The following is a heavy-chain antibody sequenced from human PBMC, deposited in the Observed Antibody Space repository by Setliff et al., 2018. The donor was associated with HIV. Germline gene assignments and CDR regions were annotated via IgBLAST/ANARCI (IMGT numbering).Heavy chain of an antibody. D-gene: IGHD6-19*01. CDR2: IYNSGST. J-gene: IGHJ4*02. CDR1: GGSINRISYY. CDR3: ARSLAGLMNYFDY. Sequence: SETLSLTCTVSGGSINRISYYWGWIRQATGRGLEWIGSIYNSGSTYYNPSLKSRIIISSDPSKNKISLRLTSVTAADTAVYFCARSLAGLMNYFDYWGQGMLVTVSS. V-gene: IGHV4-39*01.